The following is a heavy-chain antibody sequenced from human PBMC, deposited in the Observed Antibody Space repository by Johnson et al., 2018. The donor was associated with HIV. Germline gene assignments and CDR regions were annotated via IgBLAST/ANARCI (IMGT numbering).Heavy chain of an antibody. J-gene: IGHJ3*02. CDR1: GFTFSNAW. Sequence: VQLVESGGGVVRPGGSLRLSCAASGFTFSNAWMNWVRQAPGKGLEWVGRIKSNSDGGAADYAAPVKDRFSISRDDSKDTLYLQVNSLKTEDTAVYYCTTYTTMVTMYVEIKGGAFDI. V-gene: IGHV3-15*01. CDR2: IKSNSDGGAA. D-gene: IGHD5-18*01. CDR3: TTYTTMVTMYVEIKGGAFDI.